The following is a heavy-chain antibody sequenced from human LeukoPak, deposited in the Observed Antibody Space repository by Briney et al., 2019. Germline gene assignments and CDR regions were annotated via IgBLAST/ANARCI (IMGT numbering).Heavy chain of an antibody. CDR1: GYSISSGYY. V-gene: IGHV4-38-2*02. Sequence: SETLSLTCTVSGYSISSGYYWGWIRQPPGKGLEWIGSIYHSGSTYYNPSLKSRVTISVDTSKNQFSLKLSSVTAADTAVYYCARQEPDYYDSSGPIDYWGQGTLVTVSS. CDR2: IYHSGST. D-gene: IGHD3-22*01. CDR3: ARQEPDYYDSSGPIDY. J-gene: IGHJ4*02.